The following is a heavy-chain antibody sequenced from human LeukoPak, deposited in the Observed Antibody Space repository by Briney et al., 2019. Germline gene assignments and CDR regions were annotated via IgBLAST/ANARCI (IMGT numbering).Heavy chain of an antibody. D-gene: IGHD6-19*01. Sequence: PGGSLRLSCEGSGYTFSSYAMHWVRQAPGKGLEYVAAISSDGRITYYANFVKGRFTISRDNSKNTLYLQMGSLRTDDMAVYYCARVSGWYWFDQWGQGTLVTVSS. V-gene: IGHV3-64*01. CDR1: GYTFSSYA. CDR3: ARVSGWYWFDQ. CDR2: ISSDGRIT. J-gene: IGHJ5*02.